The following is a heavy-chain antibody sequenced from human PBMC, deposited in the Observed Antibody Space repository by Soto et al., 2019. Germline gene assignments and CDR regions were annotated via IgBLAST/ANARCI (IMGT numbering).Heavy chain of an antibody. Sequence: GSLRLSCAASGFTFSSYAMSWVRQAPGKGLEWVSAISGSGGSTYYADSVKGRFTISRDNSKNTLYLQMNSLRAEDTAVYYCAKGVYSSSWYDWFDPWGQGTLVTVSS. V-gene: IGHV3-23*01. D-gene: IGHD6-13*01. CDR1: GFTFSSYA. CDR3: AKGVYSSSWYDWFDP. CDR2: ISGSGGST. J-gene: IGHJ5*02.